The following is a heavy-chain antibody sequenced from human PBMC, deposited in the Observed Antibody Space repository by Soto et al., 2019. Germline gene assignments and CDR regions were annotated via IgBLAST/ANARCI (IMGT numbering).Heavy chain of an antibody. CDR2: ISGSGGST. J-gene: IGHJ6*02. CDR3: AKDSSYDILNEADV. CDR1: GFTFSSYA. D-gene: IGHD3-9*01. V-gene: IGHV3-23*01. Sequence: GGSLRLSCAASGFTFSSYAMRWVRQAPGKGLEWVSAISGSGGSTYYADSVKGRFTISRDNSKNTLYLQMNSLRAEDTAVYYCAKDSSYDILNEADVWGQGTTVTVSS.